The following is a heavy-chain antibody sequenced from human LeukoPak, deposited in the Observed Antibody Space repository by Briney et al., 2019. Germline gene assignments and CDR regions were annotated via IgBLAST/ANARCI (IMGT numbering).Heavy chain of an antibody. V-gene: IGHV3-33*01. D-gene: IGHD2-2*01. CDR2: IWYDGSNK. Sequence: PGRSLRLYCAASGFTFSSYGMHWVRQAPGKGLEWVAVIWYDGSNKYYADSVKGRFTISRDNSKNTLYLQMNSLRAEDTAVYYCARDLRGEGYCSSTSCYFVWGQGTMVTVSS. CDR3: ARDLRGEGYCSSTSCYFV. J-gene: IGHJ3*01. CDR1: GFTFSSYG.